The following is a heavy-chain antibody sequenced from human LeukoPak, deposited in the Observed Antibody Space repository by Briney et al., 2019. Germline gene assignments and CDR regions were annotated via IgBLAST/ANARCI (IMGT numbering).Heavy chain of an antibody. J-gene: IGHJ5*02. CDR1: GGSISSSSYY. Sequence: SETLSLTCTVSGGSISSSSYYWGWIPQPPGKGLEWIGSIYYSGSTYYNPSLKSRVTISVDTSKNQFSLKLSSVTAADTAVYYCARPRITIFGVSPWFDPWGQGTLVTVSS. D-gene: IGHD3-3*01. CDR2: IYYSGST. V-gene: IGHV4-39*01. CDR3: ARPRITIFGVSPWFDP.